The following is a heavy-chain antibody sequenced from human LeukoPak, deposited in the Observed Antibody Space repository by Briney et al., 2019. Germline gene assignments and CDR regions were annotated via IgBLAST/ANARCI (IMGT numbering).Heavy chain of an antibody. CDR3: ARDHPTHYYDSSGYPNWFDP. J-gene: IGHJ5*02. CDR2: IIPIFGTA. Sequence: ASVKVSCKASGGTFSSYAISWVRQAPGQGLEWMGGIIPIFGTANYAQKFQGRVTITADESTSTAYMELSSLRSEDTAVYYCARDHPTHYYDSSGYPNWFDPWGQGTLVTVSS. V-gene: IGHV1-69*13. D-gene: IGHD3-22*01. CDR1: GGTFSSYA.